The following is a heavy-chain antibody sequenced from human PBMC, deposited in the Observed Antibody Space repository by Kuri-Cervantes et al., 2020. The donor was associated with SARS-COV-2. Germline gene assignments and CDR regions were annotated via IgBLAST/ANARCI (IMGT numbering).Heavy chain of an antibody. V-gene: IGHV5-10-1*01. J-gene: IGHJ6*02. D-gene: IGHD6-6*01. CDR1: GYSFTSYW. CDR2: IDPSDSYT. Sequence: KVPCKGSGYSFTSYWISWVRQMPGKGLEWMGRIDPSDSYTNYSPSFQGHVTISADKSISTAYLQWSSLKASDTAMYYCARGVAARPNYYYYGMDVWGQGTTVTVSS. CDR3: ARGVAARPNYYYYGMDV.